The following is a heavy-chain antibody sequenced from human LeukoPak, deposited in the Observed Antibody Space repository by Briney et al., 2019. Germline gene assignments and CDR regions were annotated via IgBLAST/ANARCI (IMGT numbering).Heavy chain of an antibody. CDR3: ARGRGMVRGVIITYFDY. J-gene: IGHJ4*02. CDR2: INHSGST. CDR1: GGSFSGYY. Sequence: PSETLSLTCAVYGGSFSGYYWSWLRQPPGKGLEWIGEINHSGSTNYNPSLKSRVTISVDTSKNQFSLKLSSVTAADTAVYYCARGRGMVRGVIITYFDYWGQGTLVTVSS. V-gene: IGHV4-34*01. D-gene: IGHD3-10*01.